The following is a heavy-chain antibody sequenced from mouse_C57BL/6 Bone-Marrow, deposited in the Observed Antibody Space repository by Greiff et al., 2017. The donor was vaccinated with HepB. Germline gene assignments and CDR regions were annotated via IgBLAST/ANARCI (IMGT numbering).Heavy chain of an antibody. CDR2: IWTGGGT. J-gene: IGHJ4*01. D-gene: IGHD1-2*01. V-gene: IGHV2-9-1*01. Sequence: QVTLKESGPGLVAPSQSLSITCTVSGFSLTSYAISWVRQPPGKGLEWLGVIWTGGGTNYNSALKSRLSISKDNSKSQVFLKMNSLQTDDTARYYCARVSLHLQDYYAMDYWGQGTSVTVSS. CDR1: GFSLTSYA. CDR3: ARVSLHLQDYYAMDY.